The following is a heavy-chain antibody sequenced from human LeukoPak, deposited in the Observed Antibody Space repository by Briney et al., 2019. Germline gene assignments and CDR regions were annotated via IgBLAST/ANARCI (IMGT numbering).Heavy chain of an antibody. CDR1: GFTFSSYG. CDR3: AKVSFAAGTTAFDI. D-gene: IGHD6-19*01. V-gene: IGHV3-30*18. CDR2: ISYDGSNK. J-gene: IGHJ3*02. Sequence: GRSLRLSCAASGFTFSSYGMHWVRQAPGKGLEWVAVISYDGSNKYYADSVKGRFTISRDNSKNTLYLQMNSLRAEDTAVYYCAKVSFAAGTTAFDIWGQGTMVTVSS.